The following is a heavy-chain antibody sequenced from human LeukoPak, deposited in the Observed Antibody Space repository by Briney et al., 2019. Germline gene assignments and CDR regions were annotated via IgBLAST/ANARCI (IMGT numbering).Heavy chain of an antibody. V-gene: IGHV1-2*02. Sequence: ASVKVSCKASGYTFTGYYMHWVRQAPGQGLEWMGWINPNSGGTNYAQKFQGRVTMTRDTSISTAYMELSRLRSDDTAVYYCARDFGWPFEYSSSGDWFDPLGQGTLGTVSP. CDR1: GYTFTGYY. CDR3: ARDFGWPFEYSSSGDWFDP. D-gene: IGHD6-6*01. CDR2: INPNSGGT. J-gene: IGHJ5*02.